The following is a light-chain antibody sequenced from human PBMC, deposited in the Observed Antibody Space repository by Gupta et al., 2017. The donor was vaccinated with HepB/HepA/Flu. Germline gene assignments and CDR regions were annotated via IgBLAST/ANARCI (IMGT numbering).Light chain of an antibody. CDR3: QQYARPPRFT. CDR1: QSLSSSS. V-gene: IGKV3-20*01. CDR2: GAS. Sequence: VLTQSPGTLSLSPGERASLSCRASQSLSSSSLAWYQLTPGQAPRLIIYGASKRATGIPDRFSGSGSATDFTLTINNVEPEDCAVYSCQQYARPPRFTFGSGAKVDIQ. J-gene: IGKJ3*01.